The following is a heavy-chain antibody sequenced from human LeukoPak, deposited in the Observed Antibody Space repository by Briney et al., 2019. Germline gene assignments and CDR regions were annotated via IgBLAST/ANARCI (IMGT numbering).Heavy chain of an antibody. V-gene: IGHV3-74*01. CDR2: ISSDGINT. Sequence: GGSLRLSCETSGFTFSTFWMHWVRQAPGKGLVWVSRISSDGINTGYADSVKGRFTISRDNARNTLYLQMHSLRVEDTAVYYCAKDRPYITSWYGCSTPWGQGTLVTVSS. CDR3: AKDRPYITSWYGCSTP. CDR1: GFTFSTFW. D-gene: IGHD6-13*01. J-gene: IGHJ5*02.